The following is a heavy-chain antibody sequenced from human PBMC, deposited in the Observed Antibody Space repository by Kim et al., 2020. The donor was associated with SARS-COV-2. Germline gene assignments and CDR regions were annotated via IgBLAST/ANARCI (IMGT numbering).Heavy chain of an antibody. Sequence: GGSLRLSCAASGFTFSSYWMSWVRQAPGKGLEWVANIKQDGSEKYYVDSVKGRFTISRDNAKNSLYLQMNSLRDEDTAVYYCARENGDVVRGVIIRGFDYWGQGTLVTVSS. CDR3: ARENGDVVRGVIIRGFDY. CDR2: IKQDGSEK. D-gene: IGHD3-10*01. J-gene: IGHJ4*02. CDR1: GFTFSSYW. V-gene: IGHV3-7*05.